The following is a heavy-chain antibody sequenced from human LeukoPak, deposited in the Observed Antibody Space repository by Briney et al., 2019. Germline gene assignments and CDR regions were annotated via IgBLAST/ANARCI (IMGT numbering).Heavy chain of an antibody. CDR3: ARNSCPSGTCYDNRGYFDY. CDR1: GGSISSCY. Sequence: SETLSLTCTVSGGSISSCYWSWIRQPAGKGLEWIGRIYTSGSTNYNPSLKSRVTISVDTSKNQFSLKLSSVTAADTAVYYCARNSCPSGTCYDNRGYFDYWGQGTLVTVSS. V-gene: IGHV4-4*07. J-gene: IGHJ4*02. CDR2: IYTSGST. D-gene: IGHD2-15*01.